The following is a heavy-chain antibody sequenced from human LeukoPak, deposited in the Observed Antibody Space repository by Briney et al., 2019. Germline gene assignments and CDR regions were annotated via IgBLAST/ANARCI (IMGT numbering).Heavy chain of an antibody. D-gene: IGHD3-22*01. Sequence: SVKVSCKASGGTFSSYAISWVRQAPGQGLEWMGGIIPIFGTANYAQKFQGRVTITTDESTSTAYMELSSLRSEDTAVYYCASQRYYYDSSGSTFDYWGQGTLVTVSS. J-gene: IGHJ4*02. V-gene: IGHV1-69*05. CDR3: ASQRYYYDSSGSTFDY. CDR1: GGTFSSYA. CDR2: IIPIFGTA.